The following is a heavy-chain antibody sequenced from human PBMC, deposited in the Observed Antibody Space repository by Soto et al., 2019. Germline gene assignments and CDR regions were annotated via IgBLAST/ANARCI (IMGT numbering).Heavy chain of an antibody. CDR2: IYTSGST. CDR1: GGSISSYY. V-gene: IGHV4-4*07. CDR3: AVSSGGYCSGGSCYYPFDY. J-gene: IGHJ4*02. D-gene: IGHD2-15*01. Sequence: SETLSLTCTVSGGSISSYYWSWIRQPAGTGLEWIGRIYTSGSTNYNPSLKSRVTMSVDTSKNQFSLKLSSVTAADTAVYYCAVSSGGYCSGGSCYYPFDYWGQGTLVTVS.